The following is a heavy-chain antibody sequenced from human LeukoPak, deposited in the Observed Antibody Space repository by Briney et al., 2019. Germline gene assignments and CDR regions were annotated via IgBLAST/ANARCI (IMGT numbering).Heavy chain of an antibody. CDR2: IWYDGSNK. D-gene: IGHD4-23*01. CDR3: ARGVGGTTVVIWGHRWFDP. J-gene: IGHJ5*02. V-gene: IGHV3-33*01. Sequence: PGRSLRLSCAASGFTSSSYGMHWVRQAPGKGLEWVAVIWYDGSNKYYADSVKGRFTISRDNSKNTLYLQMNSLRAEDTAVYYCARGVGGTTVVIWGHRWFDPWGQGTLVTVSS. CDR1: GFTSSSYG.